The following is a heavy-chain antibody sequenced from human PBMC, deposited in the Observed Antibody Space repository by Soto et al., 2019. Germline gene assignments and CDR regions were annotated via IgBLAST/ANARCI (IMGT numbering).Heavy chain of an antibody. CDR3: ARPQTTVAGPWFDP. Sequence: GGSLRLSCAASGFTFSRYWMHWVRQAPGNGLVWVSRINSDGSSTAYADSVKGRFTISRDNAKNTLYLQMNSLRAEDTAVYYCARPQTTVAGPWFDPWGQGTLVTVSS. D-gene: IGHD6-19*01. CDR1: GFTFSRYW. J-gene: IGHJ5*02. CDR2: INSDGSST. V-gene: IGHV3-74*01.